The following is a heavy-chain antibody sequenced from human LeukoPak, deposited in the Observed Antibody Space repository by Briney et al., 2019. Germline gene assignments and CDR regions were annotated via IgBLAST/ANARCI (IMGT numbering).Heavy chain of an antibody. CDR1: GYSFGYFG. Sequence: GASVKVSCKPSGYSFGYFGITWVRLAPGQGLEWMGWISTYNGNTEYAQRFQGRLTLTTDTSTSTVYMELRSLRSDDTAIYYCARDLARVVVVPSATDYWGQGTQVTVSS. CDR2: ISTYNGNT. CDR3: ARDLARVVVVPSATDY. J-gene: IGHJ4*02. V-gene: IGHV1-18*01. D-gene: IGHD2-2*01.